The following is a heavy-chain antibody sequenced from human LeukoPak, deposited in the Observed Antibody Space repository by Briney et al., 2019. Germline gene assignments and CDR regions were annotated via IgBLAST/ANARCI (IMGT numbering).Heavy chain of an antibody. Sequence: GGSLRLSCAASGFTFNNYSMNWARQAPGKGLEWVSSISAGSTYIHYADSVKGRFTISRDNARNSLFMQMNSLRAEDTAVYYCVRDGATRLEFDYWGQGTLVTVSS. J-gene: IGHJ4*02. CDR3: VRDGATRLEFDY. CDR2: ISAGSTYI. D-gene: IGHD4/OR15-4a*01. CDR1: GFTFNNYS. V-gene: IGHV3-21*01.